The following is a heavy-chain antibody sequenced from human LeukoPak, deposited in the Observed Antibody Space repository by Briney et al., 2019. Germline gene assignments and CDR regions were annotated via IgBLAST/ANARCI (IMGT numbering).Heavy chain of an antibody. Sequence: GSGPTLVNPTGTLTLTCTVSGFSLSNARMGVSWIRQPSGKALEWLAHIFSNDEKSYSTSLKSRLTISKDTSKSQVVLTMTNMDPVDTATYYCARSDLFTFAFDIWGQGTMVTVSS. J-gene: IGHJ3*02. CDR2: IFSNDEK. V-gene: IGHV2-26*01. CDR3: ARSDLFTFAFDI. CDR1: GFSLSNARMG. D-gene: IGHD3-16*01.